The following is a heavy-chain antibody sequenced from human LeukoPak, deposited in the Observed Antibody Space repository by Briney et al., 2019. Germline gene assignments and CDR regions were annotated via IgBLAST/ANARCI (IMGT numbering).Heavy chain of an antibody. D-gene: IGHD3-22*01. CDR3: AKSITMIVVVKGYFDY. CDR1: GFTFSSYA. V-gene: IGHV3-23*01. Sequence: GGSLRLSCAASGFTFSSYAMSWVRRAPGKGLEWVSAISGSGGSTYYADSVKGRFTISRDNSKNTLYLQMNSLRAEDTAVYYCAKSITMIVVVKGYFDYWGQGTLVTVSS. CDR2: ISGSGGST. J-gene: IGHJ4*02.